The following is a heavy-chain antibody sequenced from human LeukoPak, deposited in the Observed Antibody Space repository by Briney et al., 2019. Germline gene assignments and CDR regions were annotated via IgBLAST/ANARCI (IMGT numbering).Heavy chain of an antibody. CDR2: INHSGST. V-gene: IGHV4-34*01. Sequence: PSETLSLTCAVYGGSFSGYYWSWIRQPPGKGLEWIGEINHSGSTNYNPSLKSRVTISVDTSKNQFSLKLSSVTAADTAVYYCASYSSLSLQPQYWGQGALVTVSS. J-gene: IGHJ4*02. CDR1: GGSFSGYY. CDR3: ASYSSLSLQPQY. D-gene: IGHD2-15*01.